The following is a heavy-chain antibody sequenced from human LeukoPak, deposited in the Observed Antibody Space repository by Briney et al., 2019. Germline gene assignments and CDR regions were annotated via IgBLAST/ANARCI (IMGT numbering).Heavy chain of an antibody. Sequence: GSLRLSCAASGFTFSSYGMHWVRQAPGKGLEWVAVIWYDGSNKYYADSVKGRFTISRDNSKNTLYLQMNSLRAEDTAVYYCAREASSCSGGSCYFDYWGQGTLVTVSS. CDR2: IWYDGSNK. D-gene: IGHD2-15*01. CDR3: AREASSCSGGSCYFDY. J-gene: IGHJ4*02. CDR1: GFTFSSYG. V-gene: IGHV3-33*01.